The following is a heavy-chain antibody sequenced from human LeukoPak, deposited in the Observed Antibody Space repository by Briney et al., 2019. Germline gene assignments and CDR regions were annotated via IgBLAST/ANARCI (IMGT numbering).Heavy chain of an antibody. V-gene: IGHV4-4*07. D-gene: IGHD2-15*01. CDR1: GASINSHY. CDR3: ARAPNPLPGTYYFDY. CDR2: IYISGST. J-gene: IGHJ4*02. Sequence: SETLSLTCTVSGASINSHYWSWIRQPAGKGLEWIGRIYISGSTNYNSSLQSRVTMSVDTSKNQFSLKLTSVTAADTAVYYCARAPNPLPGTYYFDYWGQGTLVTVSS.